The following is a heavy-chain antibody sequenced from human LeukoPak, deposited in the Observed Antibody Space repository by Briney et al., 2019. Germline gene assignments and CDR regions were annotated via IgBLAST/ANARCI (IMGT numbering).Heavy chain of an antibody. CDR2: IHYSGST. CDR3: ARYHTDYYDSSGYYSLDY. J-gene: IGHJ4*02. Sequence: SETLSLTCTVSGGSISSSSYYWAWIRQPPGKGLEWIGSIHYSGSTYYNPSLQSRVTISIDTSKNQFSLKLSSVTAADTAVYYCARYHTDYYDSSGYYSLDYWGQGTLVTVSS. CDR1: GGSISSSSYY. D-gene: IGHD3-22*01. V-gene: IGHV4-39*07.